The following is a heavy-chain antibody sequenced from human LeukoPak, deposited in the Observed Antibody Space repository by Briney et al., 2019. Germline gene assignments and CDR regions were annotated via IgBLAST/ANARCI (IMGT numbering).Heavy chain of an antibody. V-gene: IGHV3-7*01. CDR2: INQDGTEK. J-gene: IGHJ4*02. CDR3: VKVAKYYYGSETYYFFEH. Sequence: GGSLRLSYAASGFTFTTYWMSWVRRLPGKGLEWVANINQDGTEKYYVDSVKGRFTISRDNAKNSLDLQMNSLRVEDTGIYYCVKVAKYYYGSETYYFFEHWGQGTPVTASS. CDR1: GFTFTTYW. D-gene: IGHD3-10*01.